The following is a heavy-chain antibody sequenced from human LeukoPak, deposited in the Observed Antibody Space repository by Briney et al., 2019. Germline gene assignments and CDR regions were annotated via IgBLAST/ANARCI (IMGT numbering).Heavy chain of an antibody. Sequence: ASVKVSCKAFGYTFTNYVLSWVRQAPGQGLEWMGWISGYNGNATYTQKLQGRVIMTTDTSTTTAYMDLRSLRSDDTAVYYCARDAGYCSSETCYDDAFDIWGQGTMVTVSS. CDR1: GYTFTNYV. V-gene: IGHV1-18*01. J-gene: IGHJ3*02. CDR2: ISGYNGNA. D-gene: IGHD2-2*01. CDR3: ARDAGYCSSETCYDDAFDI.